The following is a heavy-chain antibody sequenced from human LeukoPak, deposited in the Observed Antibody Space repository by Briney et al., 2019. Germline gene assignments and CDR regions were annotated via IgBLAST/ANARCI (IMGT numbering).Heavy chain of an antibody. CDR3: ARDYMGELIVFDY. Sequence: PGGSLRLSCAASGFTFNNYAMHWIRQAPGKGLEWVSYISSSGSTIYYADSVKGRFTISRDNAKNSLYLQMNSLRAEDTAVYYCARDYMGELIVFDYWGQGTLVTVSS. V-gene: IGHV3-11*01. J-gene: IGHJ4*02. D-gene: IGHD3-16*01. CDR1: GFTFNNYA. CDR2: ISSSGSTI.